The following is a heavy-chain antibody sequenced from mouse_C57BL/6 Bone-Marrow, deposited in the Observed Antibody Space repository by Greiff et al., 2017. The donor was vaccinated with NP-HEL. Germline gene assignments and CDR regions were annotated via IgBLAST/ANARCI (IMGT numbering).Heavy chain of an antibody. CDR2: IYPRSGNT. J-gene: IGHJ2*01. CDR1: GYTFTSYG. Sequence: VKLMESGAELARPGASVKLSCKASGYTFTSYGISWVKQRTGQGLEWIGEIYPRSGNTYYNEKFKGKATLTADKSSSTAYMELRSLTSEDSAVYFCARQIYYALYYFDYWGQGTTLTVSS. CDR3: ARQIYYALYYFDY. V-gene: IGHV1-81*01. D-gene: IGHD2-1*01.